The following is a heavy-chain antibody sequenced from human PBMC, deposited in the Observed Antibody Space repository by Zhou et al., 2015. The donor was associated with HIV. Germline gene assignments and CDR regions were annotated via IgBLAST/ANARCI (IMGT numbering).Heavy chain of an antibody. Sequence: QVQLVQSGAEVKKPGSSVKVSCKASGGTFSSYAISWVRQAPGQGLEWMGGIIPIFGTANYAQKFQGRVTITADESTSTAYMELSSLRSEDTAVYYCARDRWGYCSSTSCYERTYYYYGMDVWGQGTTGHRLL. V-gene: IGHV1-69*01. D-gene: IGHD2-2*01. CDR3: ARDRWGYCSSTSCYERTYYYYGMDV. CDR1: GGTFSSYA. J-gene: IGHJ6*02. CDR2: IIPIFGTA.